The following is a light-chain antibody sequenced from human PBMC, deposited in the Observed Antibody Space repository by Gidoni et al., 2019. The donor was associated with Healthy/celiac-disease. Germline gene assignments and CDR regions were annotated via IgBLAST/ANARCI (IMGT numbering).Light chain of an antibody. J-gene: IGLJ2*01. Sequence: QSALTQPASVSGSPGPSITISCTGTSSDVGGYHYVSWYQQHPGKAPKLMIYEVSNRPSGVSNRFSGSKSGNTASLTISGLQAEDEADYYCSSYTSSSIVVFGGGTKLTVL. CDR3: SSYTSSSIVV. CDR2: EVS. CDR1: SSDVGGYHY. V-gene: IGLV2-14*01.